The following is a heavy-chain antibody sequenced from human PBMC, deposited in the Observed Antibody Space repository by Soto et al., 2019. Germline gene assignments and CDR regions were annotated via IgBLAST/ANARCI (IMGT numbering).Heavy chain of an antibody. V-gene: IGHV3-21*06. CDR2: IISSSSYI. Sequence: XGSLRLSCTGSGFTFSSSTMTWVRQGPGKGLEWVSSIISSSSYIYFADSLKGRFTISRDNAKNSLYLQMNSLRAEDTAVYYCARDIGEMSAVWGQGTQVTAPQ. CDR1: GFTFSSST. D-gene: IGHD3-10*01. J-gene: IGHJ4*02. CDR3: ARDIGEMSAV.